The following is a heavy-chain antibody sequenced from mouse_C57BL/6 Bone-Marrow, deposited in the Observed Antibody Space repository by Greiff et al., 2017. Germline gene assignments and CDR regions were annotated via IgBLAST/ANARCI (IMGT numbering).Heavy chain of an antibody. CDR1: GSAFSSYW. CDR2: IYPGDGDT. J-gene: IGHJ3*01. V-gene: IGHV1-80*01. CDR3: ASRYDGYYDRFAY. Sequence: VQLQQSGAELVKPGASVKISCKASGSAFSSYWMNWVKQRPGKGLEWIGQIYPGDGDTNDNGKFKGKATRTADKSSSTAYMQLSSLTSEDSAVYFGASRYDGYYDRFAYWGQGTLVTVTA. D-gene: IGHD2-3*01.